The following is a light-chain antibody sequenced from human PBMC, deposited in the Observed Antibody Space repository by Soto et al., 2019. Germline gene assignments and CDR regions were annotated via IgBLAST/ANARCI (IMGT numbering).Light chain of an antibody. CDR3: QQYNTYSRT. CDR1: QSISSW. V-gene: IGKV1-5*01. J-gene: IGKJ1*01. Sequence: DIQMTQSPSTLSASVGDRVTITCRASQSISSWLAWYQQKPGKAPKLLIYDSSSLESGVPSRFSGSVSGTEFTLTISSLQPDDFATSYCQQYNTYSRTCGRGSKVEIK. CDR2: DSS.